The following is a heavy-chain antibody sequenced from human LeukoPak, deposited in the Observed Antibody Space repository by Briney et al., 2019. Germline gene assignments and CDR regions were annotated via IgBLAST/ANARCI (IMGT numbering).Heavy chain of an antibody. CDR1: GDSIIGYY. CDR2: GHYSGHT. CDR3: ARWGESTALRARAFDI. Sequence: SETLSLTCTVSGDSIIGYYWSWIRQPPGKGLEWIGFGHYSGHTDYNPSLRSRVTISVETSKNQFSLKLNSVTAADTAVYFCARWGESTALRARAFDIWGQGTMVTVSS. V-gene: IGHV4-59*01. D-gene: IGHD3-3*01. J-gene: IGHJ3*02.